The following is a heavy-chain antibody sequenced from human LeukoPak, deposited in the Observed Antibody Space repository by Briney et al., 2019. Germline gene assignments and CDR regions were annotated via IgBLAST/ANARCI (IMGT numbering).Heavy chain of an antibody. D-gene: IGHD6-6*01. CDR1: GFTFSSYW. J-gene: IGHJ4*02. CDR3: ARGAYDSSSDH. V-gene: IGHV3-7*05. Sequence: PGGSLRPSCAASGFTFSSYWMSWARQAPGKGLQWVASIEQDGSASYYVDSVKGRFTISRDNAKNSVYLQMNSLRAEDTAVYYCARGAYDSSSDHWGQGTWSPSPQ. CDR2: IEQDGSAS.